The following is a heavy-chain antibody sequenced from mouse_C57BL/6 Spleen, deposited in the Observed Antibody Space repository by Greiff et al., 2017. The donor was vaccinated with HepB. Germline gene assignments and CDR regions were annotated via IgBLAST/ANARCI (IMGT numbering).Heavy chain of an antibody. CDR1: GFTFSSYG. V-gene: IGHV5-6*01. Sequence: EVMLVESGGDLVKPGGSLKLSCAASGFTFSSYGMSWVRQTPDKRLEWVATISSGGSYTYYPDSVKGRFTISRDNAKNTLYLQMSSLKSEDTAMYYCARHYKLLDWDFDVWGTGTTVTVSS. J-gene: IGHJ1*03. CDR2: ISSGGSYT. D-gene: IGHD1-1*01. CDR3: ARHYKLLDWDFDV.